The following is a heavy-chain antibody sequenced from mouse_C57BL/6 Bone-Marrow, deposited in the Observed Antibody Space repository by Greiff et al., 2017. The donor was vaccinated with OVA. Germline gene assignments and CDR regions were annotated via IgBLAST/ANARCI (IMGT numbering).Heavy chain of an antibody. Sequence: QVQLQQPGAELVKPGASVKMSCKASGYTFTSYWITWVKQRPGQGLAWIGDIYPGSGSTNYNEKFKSKATLTVDTSSSTAYMQLSSLTSEDSAVYYCARFTTVVASYYYAMDYWGQGTSVTVSS. CDR2: IYPGSGST. D-gene: IGHD1-1*01. V-gene: IGHV1-55*01. CDR3: ARFTTVVASYYYAMDY. J-gene: IGHJ4*01. CDR1: GYTFTSYW.